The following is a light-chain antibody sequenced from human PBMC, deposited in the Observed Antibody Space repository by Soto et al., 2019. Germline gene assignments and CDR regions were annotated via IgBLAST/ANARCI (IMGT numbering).Light chain of an antibody. J-gene: IGKJ2*01. CDR3: QLRGTWPPYI. CDR2: ETS. CDR1: ESVNNY. V-gene: IGKV3-11*01. Sequence: EIVLTQSPATLSLSPGERATLSCRASESVNNYLAWYQQKPGQAPRLLIYETSNRATGIPARFGGSGSGTDFTLTSIRLEPEDFVVYYCQLRGTWPPYIFGQGTRLEIK.